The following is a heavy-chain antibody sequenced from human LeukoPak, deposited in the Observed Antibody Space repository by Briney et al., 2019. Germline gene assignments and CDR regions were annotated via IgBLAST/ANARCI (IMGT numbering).Heavy chain of an antibody. CDR2: ISYDGSNK. CDR1: GFTFSSYG. V-gene: IGHV3-30*18. Sequence: GGSLRLSCAASGFTFSSYGMHWVRQARGKGLEWVAVISYDGSNKYYADSVKGRFTISRDNSKNTLYLQMNSLRAEDTAVYYCAKDPDYGGKGDYWGQGTLVTVSS. D-gene: IGHD4-23*01. J-gene: IGHJ4*02. CDR3: AKDPDYGGKGDY.